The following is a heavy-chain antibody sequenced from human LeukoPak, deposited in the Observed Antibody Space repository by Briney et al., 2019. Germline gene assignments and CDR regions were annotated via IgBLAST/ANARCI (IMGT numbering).Heavy chain of an antibody. V-gene: IGHV3-23*01. D-gene: IGHD5-18*01. CDR3: AKDWIQFNRVFDCFDS. CDR2: IGNTET. CDR1: GFPFETNA. Sequence: RPGGSLRLSCATSGFPFETNAISWVRQAPGKGLEWVASIGNTETFYADSVTGRFTIPRDKSKNTVNLQMNRLRVEDTAIYYCAKDWIQFNRVFDCFDSWGQGTLVTVSS. J-gene: IGHJ4*02.